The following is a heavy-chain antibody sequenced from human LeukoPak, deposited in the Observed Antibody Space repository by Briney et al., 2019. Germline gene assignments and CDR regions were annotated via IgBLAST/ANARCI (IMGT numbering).Heavy chain of an antibody. V-gene: IGHV1-69*13. CDR3: ARHSGRSSSWPFDY. Sequence: GASVKVSCKASGGTFSSYAISWVRQAPGQGLEWMGGIIPIFGTANYAQKFQGRVTITADESTSTAYMELSSLKASDTAMYYCARHSGRSSSWPFDYWGQGTLVTVSS. CDR1: GGTFSSYA. CDR2: IIPIFGTA. D-gene: IGHD6-13*01. J-gene: IGHJ4*02.